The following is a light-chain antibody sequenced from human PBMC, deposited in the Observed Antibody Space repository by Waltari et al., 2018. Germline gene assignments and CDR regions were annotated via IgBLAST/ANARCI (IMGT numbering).Light chain of an antibody. V-gene: IGLV3-19*01. CDR1: SLRSYY. CDR3: HSRDASGVGGS. CDR2: DKN. J-gene: IGLJ2*01. Sequence: SSELTQDPAVSVAMGQTVRITCQGDSLRSYYASWYQQRPGQAPTLVMYDKNNRPSGVPDRFSGSSSDNTASLTITGAQAEDEASYYCHSRDASGVGGSFGGGTKLTVL.